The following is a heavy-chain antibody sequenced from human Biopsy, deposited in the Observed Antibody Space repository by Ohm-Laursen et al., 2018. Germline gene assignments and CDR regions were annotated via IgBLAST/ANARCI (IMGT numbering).Heavy chain of an antibody. D-gene: IGHD2-21*02. V-gene: IGHV1-58*02. J-gene: IGHJ4*02. Sequence: GASVKVSCKASGFTFNRSAMQWVRQARGQRLEWIGWIVVGGGNTNYAQKFQERVTITRDMSTSTAYMELSSLRSKDTAVYYCASRPNCGGDCSSGFDYWGQGTLVTVSS. CDR2: IVVGGGNT. CDR3: ASRPNCGGDCSSGFDY. CDR1: GFTFNRSA.